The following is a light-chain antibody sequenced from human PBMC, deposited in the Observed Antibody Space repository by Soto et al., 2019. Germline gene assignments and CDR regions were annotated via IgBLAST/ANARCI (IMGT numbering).Light chain of an antibody. Sequence: HSALNQPASVSGSPGQSITISCTGTSSDVGSYNLVSWYQQHPGKAPKLMIYEGSKRPSGVSNRFSGSKSGNTASLTISGLQAEDEADYYGCSYAGSSTLYVFGTGTKLTVL. CDR3: CSYAGSSTLYV. V-gene: IGLV2-23*01. CDR1: SSDVGSYNL. J-gene: IGLJ1*01. CDR2: EGS.